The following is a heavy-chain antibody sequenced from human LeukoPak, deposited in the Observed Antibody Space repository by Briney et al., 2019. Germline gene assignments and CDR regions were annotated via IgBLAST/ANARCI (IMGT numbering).Heavy chain of an antibody. CDR2: ISAYNGNT. V-gene: IGHV1-18*04. J-gene: IGHJ4*02. Sequence: ASVKVSCKASGYTFTDYFMNWMRQAPGQRLEWMGWISAYNGNTNYAQKLQGRVTMTTDTPTSTAYMELRSLRSDDTAVYYCAREGPYDILTGYPAPLDYWGQGTLVTVSS. CDR1: GYTFTDYF. CDR3: AREGPYDILTGYPAPLDY. D-gene: IGHD3-9*01.